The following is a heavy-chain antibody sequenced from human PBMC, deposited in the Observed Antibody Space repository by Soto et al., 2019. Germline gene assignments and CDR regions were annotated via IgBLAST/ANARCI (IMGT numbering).Heavy chain of an antibody. CDR3: AKRSSASTFDY. D-gene: IGHD6-6*01. Sequence: EVQLLESGGGLVQPGESLRLSCAASGFTFSSYAMNWVRQAPGKGLEWVSVISGSDDSTYYADSVKGRFTISRDNSKNTLYLQMNSLRAEDTAVYYCAKRSSASTFDYWGQGTLVTVSS. J-gene: IGHJ4*02. V-gene: IGHV3-23*01. CDR1: GFTFSSYA. CDR2: ISGSDDST.